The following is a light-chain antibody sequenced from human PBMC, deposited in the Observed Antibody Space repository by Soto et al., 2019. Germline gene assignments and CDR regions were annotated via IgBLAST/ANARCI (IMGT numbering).Light chain of an antibody. CDR1: SSDFGGYNY. CDR2: EVT. J-gene: IGLJ3*02. CDR3: SSYTSSSTRV. V-gene: IGLV2-8*01. Sequence: QSALTQPPSASGSPGQSVTISCTGTSSDFGGYNYVSWYQQHPGKAPKLIIYEVTKRPSGVPDRFSGSKSGNTASLTISGLQAEDEADYYCSSYTSSSTRVFGGGTKLTVL.